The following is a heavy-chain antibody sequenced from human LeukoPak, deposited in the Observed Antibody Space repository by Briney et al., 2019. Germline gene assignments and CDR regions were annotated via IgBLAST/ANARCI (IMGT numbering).Heavy chain of an antibody. D-gene: IGHD3-22*01. CDR3: ARRRNSSDGMDFDY. Sequence: GRSLRLSCAASGFTFSSYAMSWVRQAPGKGLEWVSVISGSGGGTYYADSLKGRFTISRDNAKNTLYLQMISLTAEDTAVYYCARRRNSSDGMDFDYWGQGTLVTVSS. CDR1: GFTFSSYA. V-gene: IGHV3-23*01. J-gene: IGHJ4*02. CDR2: ISGSGGGT.